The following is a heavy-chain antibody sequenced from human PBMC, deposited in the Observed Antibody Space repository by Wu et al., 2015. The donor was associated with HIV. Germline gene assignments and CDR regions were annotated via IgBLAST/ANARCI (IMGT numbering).Heavy chain of an antibody. CDR3: ARANSGDSLGYFDY. V-gene: IGHV1-69*05. J-gene: IGHJ4*02. CDR2: VIPIFGTT. Sequence: VQSGAELKRPGASVKVSCKASGDTFSNYNINWVRHVPGQGLEWMGGVIPIFGTTSYAQKFQGRVTINTDESTSTAYMELSSLRSEDTALYYCARANSGDSLGYFDYWGQGTLVTVSS. CDR1: GDTFSNYN. D-gene: IGHD5-18*01.